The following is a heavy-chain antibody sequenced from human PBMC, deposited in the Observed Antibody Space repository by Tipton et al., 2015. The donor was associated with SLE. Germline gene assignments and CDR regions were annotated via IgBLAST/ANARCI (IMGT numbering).Heavy chain of an antibody. CDR1: GFTISDSA. CDR3: TRRASIQDYAYYYGMDV. Sequence: SLRLSCAASGFTISDSAMHWVRQASGKGLEWVGRIRSKANDYATVYAASVKGRFTISRDDSKNTAYLQTNSLKTEDTAVYYCTRRASIQDYAYYYGMDVWGLGTTVTVSS. V-gene: IGHV3-73*01. CDR2: IRSKANDYAT. J-gene: IGHJ6*02. D-gene: IGHD4/OR15-4a*01.